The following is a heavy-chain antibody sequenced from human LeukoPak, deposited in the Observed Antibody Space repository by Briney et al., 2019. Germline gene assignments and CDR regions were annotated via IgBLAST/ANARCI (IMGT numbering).Heavy chain of an antibody. V-gene: IGHV3-66*01. D-gene: IGHD6-19*01. CDR3: ARDIMGRPDIAVAALGS. CDR1: GFNVSSNH. J-gene: IGHJ5*02. Sequence: GGSLGLSFGASGFNVSSNHISWGRPDPGEGLEWVSVIHSGGDTGSADSVKDRFTISRDNSKNTLYLQLNSLRVEDTAVYYCARDIMGRPDIAVAALGSWGQGTLVVVSA. CDR2: IHSGGDT.